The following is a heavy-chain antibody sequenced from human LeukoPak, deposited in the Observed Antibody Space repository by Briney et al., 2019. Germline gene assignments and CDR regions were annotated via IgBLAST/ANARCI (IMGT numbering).Heavy chain of an antibody. V-gene: IGHV1-69*01. D-gene: IGHD6-13*01. Sequence: SVKVSCKASGGTFSSYAISWVRQAPGQGLEWMGGIIPIFGTANYAQKFQGRVTITADESTSTAYMELSSLRSDDTAVYYCARESEVFTPGAAGREAFDIWGQGTMVTVSS. J-gene: IGHJ3*02. CDR1: GGTFSSYA. CDR3: ARESEVFTPGAAGREAFDI. CDR2: IIPIFGTA.